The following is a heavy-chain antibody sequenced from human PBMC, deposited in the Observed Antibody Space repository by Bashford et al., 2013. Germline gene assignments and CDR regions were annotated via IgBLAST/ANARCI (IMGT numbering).Heavy chain of an antibody. D-gene: IGHD5-12*01. V-gene: IGHV4-4*02. CDR2: IYHSGST. Sequence: SETLSLTCAVSGGSISSSNWWSWVRQPPGKGLEWIGEIYHSGSTNYNPSLKSRVTISVDKSKNQFSLKLSSVTAADTAVYYCARSSGWLRRSQTYGMDVWGQGTTVTVSS. J-gene: IGHJ6*02. CDR1: GGSISSSNW. CDR3: ARSSGWLRRSQTYGMDV.